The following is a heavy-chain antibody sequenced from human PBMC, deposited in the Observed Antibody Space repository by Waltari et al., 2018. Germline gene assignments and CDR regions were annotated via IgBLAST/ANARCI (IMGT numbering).Heavy chain of an antibody. J-gene: IGHJ4*02. CDR2: IKQDGTIK. Sequence: EVQLVESGGDLVQPGGSLRLSCVASGFSLSSYWMSWVRQAPGKGLEGGANIKQDGTIKGYVGSVKGRFTISRDNAKNSLYLKMNSLRGEDTAVYYCARDLYSGSYSDDYWGQGTLVTVSS. CDR3: ARDLYSGSYSDDY. V-gene: IGHV3-7*01. D-gene: IGHD1-26*01. CDR1: GFSLSSYW.